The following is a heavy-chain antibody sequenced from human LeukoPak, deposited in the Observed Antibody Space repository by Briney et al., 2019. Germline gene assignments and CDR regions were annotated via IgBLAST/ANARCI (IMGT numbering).Heavy chain of an antibody. Sequence: QPGRSLRLSCAASGFTFSSYAMHWVRQAPGKGLEWVAVISYDGSNKYYADSVKGRFTISRDNSKNTLYPQMNSLRAEDTAVYYCSGSGWYGERDYWGQGTLVTVSS. V-gene: IGHV3-30-3*01. CDR3: SGSGWYGERDY. CDR1: GFTFSSYA. CDR2: ISYDGSNK. D-gene: IGHD6-19*01. J-gene: IGHJ4*02.